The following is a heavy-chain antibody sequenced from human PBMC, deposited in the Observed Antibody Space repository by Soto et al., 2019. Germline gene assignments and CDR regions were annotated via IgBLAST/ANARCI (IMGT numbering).Heavy chain of an antibody. D-gene: IGHD3-3*01. J-gene: IGHJ5*02. V-gene: IGHV2-5*02. CDR3: AHRATMTIFGLIIDKGIWFDP. Sequence: QINLIESGPTLVKPTQTLTLTCTFSGFSLSTSGSAVCWVRQSPGRALERRALIYWDGDKRYNASLGNRVTITKDTFMNQEVLTLTNVDPADTATYYCAHRATMTIFGLIIDKGIWFDPWGQGTRVIVSS. CDR1: GFSLSTSGSA. CDR2: IYWDGDK.